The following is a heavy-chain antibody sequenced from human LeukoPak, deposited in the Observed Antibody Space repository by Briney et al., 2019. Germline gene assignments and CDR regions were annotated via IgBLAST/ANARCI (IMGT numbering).Heavy chain of an antibody. CDR3: ARDQVVAGYCYYYGMDV. J-gene: IGHJ6*02. CDR1: GFTVSSNY. CDR2: ISSSGSTI. D-gene: IGHD2-15*01. Sequence: GGSLRLSCAASGFTVSSNYMSWVHQAPGKGLEWVSYISSSGSTIYYADSVKGRFTISRDNAKNSLYLQMNSLRAEDTAVYYCARDQVVAGYCYYYGMDVWGQGTTVTVSS. V-gene: IGHV3-11*01.